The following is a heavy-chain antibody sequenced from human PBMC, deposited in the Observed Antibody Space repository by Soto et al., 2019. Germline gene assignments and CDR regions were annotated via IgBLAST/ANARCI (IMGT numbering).Heavy chain of an antibody. CDR2: INPNTGAT. CDR3: ARMELGYCTSGGCPPYWYFDL. Sequence: QVQLVQSGAEVMKPGASVKVSCKASGYTFIAYFIHWVRQAPGQGLGWMGWINPNTGATNYAQKFQDSVTMTRDTSISTAYMELSRLRSDDTAVYYCARMELGYCTSGGCPPYWYFDLWGRGTLITVSS. V-gene: IGHV1-2*04. CDR1: GYTFIAYF. J-gene: IGHJ2*01. D-gene: IGHD2-8*01.